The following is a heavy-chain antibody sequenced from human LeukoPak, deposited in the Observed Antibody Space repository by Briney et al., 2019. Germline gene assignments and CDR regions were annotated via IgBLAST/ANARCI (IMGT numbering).Heavy chain of an antibody. CDR3: ARDQSGWFGELSPYGMDV. CDR1: GYTFTSYG. V-gene: IGHV1-18*01. J-gene: IGHJ6*02. CDR2: ISAYNGNT. D-gene: IGHD3-10*01. Sequence: ASVKVSCKASGYTFTSYGISWVRQAPGQGLEWMGWISAYNGNTNYAQKLQGRVTITTDTSTSTAYMELRSLRSDDTAVYYCARDQSGWFGELSPYGMDVWGQGTTVTVSS.